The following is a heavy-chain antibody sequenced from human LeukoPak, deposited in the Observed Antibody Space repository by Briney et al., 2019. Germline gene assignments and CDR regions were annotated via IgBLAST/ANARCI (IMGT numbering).Heavy chain of an antibody. CDR1: GLTFSSYV. J-gene: IGHJ4*02. V-gene: IGHV3-23*01. CDR3: AKALRIAGGTPGYFDY. D-gene: IGHD1-26*01. Sequence: GGSLRLSCAASGLTFSSYVMSWVRQAPGKGLEWVSVISGSGGGTYYADSVQGRFTISRDNSKNTLYLQMNRLRGEDTAVYYCAKALRIAGGTPGYFDYWGQGTLVTVSS. CDR2: ISGSGGGT.